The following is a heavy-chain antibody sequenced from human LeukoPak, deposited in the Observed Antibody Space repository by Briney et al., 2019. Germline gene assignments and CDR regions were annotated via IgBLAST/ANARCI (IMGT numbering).Heavy chain of an antibody. CDR1: GGPISTYY. CDR2: VQYSGNT. V-gene: IGHV4-59*01. Sequence: SETLSLTCTVSGGPISTYYWSWVRQSPGKGLEWIGCVQYSGNTKYNPLFKSRVTISVDTSKNQFSLRLSSVTTADTAMYFCARGINVGATSYWGQGTLVTVSA. D-gene: IGHD1-26*01. J-gene: IGHJ4*02. CDR3: ARGINVGATSY.